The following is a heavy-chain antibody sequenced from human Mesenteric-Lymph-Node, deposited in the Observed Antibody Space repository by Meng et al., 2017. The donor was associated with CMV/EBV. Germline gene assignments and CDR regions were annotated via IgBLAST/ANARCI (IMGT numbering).Heavy chain of an antibody. CDR2: IKSKIDGGTT. CDR3: AKDGRLPGNIVFAFDV. J-gene: IGHJ3*01. D-gene: IGHD2-21*02. CDR1: GFTFSNAW. Sequence: GGSLRLSCAASGFTFSNAWMTWVRQAPGKGLEWVGRIKSKIDGGTTDFAAPVQGRFTISRDDSKTTLYLQMDSLRPEDTAVYYCAKDGRLPGNIVFAFDVWGRGTLVTVSS. V-gene: IGHV3-15*05.